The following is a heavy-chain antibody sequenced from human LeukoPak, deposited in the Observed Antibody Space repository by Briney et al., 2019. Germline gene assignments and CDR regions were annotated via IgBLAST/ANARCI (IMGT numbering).Heavy chain of an antibody. V-gene: IGHV3-7*01. CDR2: IKEDGSEK. CDR3: ARDSVHGYYDSSGYSALFDY. J-gene: IGHJ4*02. D-gene: IGHD3-22*01. Sequence: PGGSLRLSCAASGFTFSSYWMSWVRQAPGKGLEWVANIKEDGSEKYYVDSVKGRFTTSRDNAKNSLYLQMNSLRAEDTAVYYCARDSVHGYYDSSGYSALFDYWGQGTLVTVSS. CDR1: GFTFSSYW.